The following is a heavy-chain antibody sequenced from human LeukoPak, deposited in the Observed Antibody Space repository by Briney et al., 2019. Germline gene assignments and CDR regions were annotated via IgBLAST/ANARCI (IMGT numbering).Heavy chain of an antibody. J-gene: IGHJ1*01. V-gene: IGHV4-31*03. Sequence: SQTLSLTCTVSGGSISSGGYYWSWIRQRPGKGLEWIGYIYYSGSTYYNPSLKSRVTISVDTSKNQFSLKLSSVTAADTAVYYCARVFDDSSGYYYDEYFQHWGQGTLVTVSS. CDR2: IYYSGST. CDR1: GGSISSGGYY. CDR3: ARVFDDSSGYYYDEYFQH. D-gene: IGHD3-22*01.